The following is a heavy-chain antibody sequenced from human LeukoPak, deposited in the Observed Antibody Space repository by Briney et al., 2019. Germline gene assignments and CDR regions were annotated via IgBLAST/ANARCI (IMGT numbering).Heavy chain of an antibody. J-gene: IGHJ4*02. CDR1: GFSRSTSGMR. V-gene: IGHV2-70*04. Sequence: SGPTLVNPTQTLTLTCTFSGFSRSTSGMRVSWIRHPPGKALEWLARIDWDDAKFYRTSLKTRLTISKDTSKNQVVLTMTNMDPVDTATYYCARTLTGTTFDYWGQGTLVTVSS. CDR3: ARTLTGTTFDY. D-gene: IGHD1-20*01. CDR2: IDWDDAK.